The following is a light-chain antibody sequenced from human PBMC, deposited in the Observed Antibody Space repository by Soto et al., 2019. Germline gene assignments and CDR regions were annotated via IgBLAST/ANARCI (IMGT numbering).Light chain of an antibody. Sequence: EIVLTQSPATLSLSPGERATLSCRASQSVSSYLAWYQQKPGQAPRLLIYDASNRATGIPARFSGSGSGTDFTLTISSLEPEDFAVYYCQQRINWPGTFGQGTKLESK. J-gene: IGKJ2*01. V-gene: IGKV3-11*01. CDR2: DAS. CDR1: QSVSSY. CDR3: QQRINWPGT.